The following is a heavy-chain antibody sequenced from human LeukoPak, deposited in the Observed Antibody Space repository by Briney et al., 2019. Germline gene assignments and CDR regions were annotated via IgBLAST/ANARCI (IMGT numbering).Heavy chain of an antibody. Sequence: SETLSLTCTVSGGSISSGSYCWSWIRQPAGKGLEWIGHIYTSGNTNYNPSLKSRVTISVDTSKNQFSLKLSSVTAADTAVYYCAPRPYRIQLWFGFRGDWGQGTLVTVSS. CDR1: GGSISSGSYC. J-gene: IGHJ4*02. CDR3: APRPYRIQLWFGFRGD. V-gene: IGHV4-61*09. CDR2: IYTSGNT. D-gene: IGHD5-18*01.